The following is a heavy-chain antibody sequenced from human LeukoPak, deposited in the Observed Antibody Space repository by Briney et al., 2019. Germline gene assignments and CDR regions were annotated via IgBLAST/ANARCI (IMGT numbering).Heavy chain of an antibody. D-gene: IGHD3-3*01. CDR3: ARHIIFWSGNYAKLRFDP. CDR2: FDPEDGET. CDR1: GYTLTELS. J-gene: IGHJ5*02. V-gene: IGHV1-24*01. Sequence: GASVKVSCKVSGYTLTELSMHWVRQAPGKGLEWMGGFDPEDGETIYAQKFQGRVTMTEDTSTDTAYMELSSLRSEDTAVYYCARHIIFWSGNYAKLRFDPWGQGTLVTVSS.